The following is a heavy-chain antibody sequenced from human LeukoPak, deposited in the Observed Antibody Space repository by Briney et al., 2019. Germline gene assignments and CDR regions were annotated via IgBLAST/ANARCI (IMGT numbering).Heavy chain of an antibody. J-gene: IGHJ5*02. CDR3: AKQPYQYVSGSPSWFGP. V-gene: IGHV3-53*01. Sequence: GGSLRLSCAASGLTVSTYYMSWVRQAPGKGLEWVSVIYSGENTYYADSVKGRFTISRDTSKNTLYLQMNSLRAEDTAVYFCAKQPYQYVSGSPSWFGPWGQGTLVTVSS. CDR1: GLTVSTYY. CDR2: IYSGENT. D-gene: IGHD3-10*01.